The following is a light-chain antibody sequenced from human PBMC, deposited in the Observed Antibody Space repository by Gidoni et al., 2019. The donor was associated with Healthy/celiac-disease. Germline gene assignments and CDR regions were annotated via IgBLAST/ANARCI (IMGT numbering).Light chain of an antibody. V-gene: IGKV1-5*01. CDR2: YAS. J-gene: IGKJ1*01. CDR1: QSISSW. CDR3: QQYHSYAWT. Sequence: DIQMTQSPATLSASVGDRVTITCRASQSISSWLALYQQKPGKAPKLLIYYASSLESGVPSRFSGSGSGTEFTLTISSLQPDDFATYYCQQYHSYAWTFGQGTKVEIK.